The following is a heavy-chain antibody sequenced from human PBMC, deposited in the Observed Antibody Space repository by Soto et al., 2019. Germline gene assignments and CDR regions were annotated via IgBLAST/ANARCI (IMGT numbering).Heavy chain of an antibody. CDR1: GGTFSSYA. CDR2: IIPIFGTA. J-gene: IGHJ4*02. V-gene: IGHV1-69*05. CDR3: ARAGSGDCSDY. D-gene: IGHD2-8*02. Sequence: SVKVSCKASGGTFSSYAISWVRQAPGQGLEWMGGIIPIFGTANYAQKLQGRVTMTTDTSTSTAYMELRSLRSDDTAVYYCARAGSGDCSDYWGQGTLVTVSS.